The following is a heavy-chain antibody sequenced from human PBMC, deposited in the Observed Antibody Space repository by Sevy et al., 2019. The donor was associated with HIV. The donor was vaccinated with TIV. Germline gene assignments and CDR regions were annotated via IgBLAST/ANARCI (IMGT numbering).Heavy chain of an antibody. Sequence: GGSLRLSCAASEFTFSSYAMSWVRQAPGKGLEWVSSISGSGRYTYYADSVEGRFTISRDNSKNTLYVKMNSLRPEDTAVYYCAKGFCSGGSCPRDYYYYGMDVWGQGTTVTVSS. CDR1: EFTFSSYA. CDR3: AKGFCSGGSCPRDYYYYGMDV. V-gene: IGHV3-23*01. D-gene: IGHD2-15*01. J-gene: IGHJ6*02. CDR2: ISGSGRYT.